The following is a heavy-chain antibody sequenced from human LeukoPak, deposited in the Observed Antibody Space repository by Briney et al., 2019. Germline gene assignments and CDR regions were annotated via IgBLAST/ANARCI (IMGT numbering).Heavy chain of an antibody. CDR1: GYTFTNYG. J-gene: IGHJ4*02. CDR3: ARDTDFSIDY. Sequence: GDSVKISCKASGYTFTNYGIAWVRQAPGQGLEWMGWINTRSGDAQLAHSLQARVTMTTDTSTSTASMELGSLGSGDTAVYYCARDTDFSIDYWGQGSLVAVSS. V-gene: IGHV1-18*01. CDR2: INTRSGDA. D-gene: IGHD2/OR15-2a*01.